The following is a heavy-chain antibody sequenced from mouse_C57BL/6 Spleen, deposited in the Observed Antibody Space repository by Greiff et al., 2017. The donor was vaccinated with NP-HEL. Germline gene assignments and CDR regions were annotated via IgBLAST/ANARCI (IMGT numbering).Heavy chain of an antibody. J-gene: IGHJ2*01. Sequence: VQVVESGPELVKPGASVKISCKASGYAFSSSWMNWVKQRPGKGLEWIGRIYPGDGDTNYNGKFKGQATLTADKSSSTAYMQLSSLTSEDSAVYFCARSKGSSFDYWGQGTTLTVSS. CDR3: ARSKGSSFDY. CDR1: GYAFSSSW. V-gene: IGHV1-82*01. D-gene: IGHD3-3*01. CDR2: IYPGDGDT.